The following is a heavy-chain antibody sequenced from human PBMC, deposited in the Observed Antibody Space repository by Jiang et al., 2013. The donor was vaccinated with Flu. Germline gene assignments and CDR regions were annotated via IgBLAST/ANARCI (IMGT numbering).Heavy chain of an antibody. J-gene: IGHJ3*02. V-gene: IGHV4-34*01. CDR2: INHSGST. CDR3: RYYDSSGYFHAFDI. CDR1: GGSFSGYY. D-gene: IGHD3-22*01. Sequence: LLKPSETLSLTCAVYGGSFSGYYWSWIRQPPGKGLEWIGEINHSGSTNYNPSLKSRVTISVDTSKNQFSLKLSSVTAADTAVYYCRYYDSSGYFHAFDIWGQGTMVTVSS.